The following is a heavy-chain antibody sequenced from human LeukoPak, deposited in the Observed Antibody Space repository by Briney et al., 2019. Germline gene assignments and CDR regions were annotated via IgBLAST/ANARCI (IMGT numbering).Heavy chain of an antibody. D-gene: IGHD3-3*01. Sequence: SETLYLTCTVSGGSISSCYWSWVRQPPGKGLEWIGYIYYSGSTNYNPSLKSRVTISVDTSKNQFSLKLSSVTAADTAVYYCASGRILEWLSFDYWGQGTLVTVSS. CDR2: IYYSGST. CDR1: GGSISSCY. J-gene: IGHJ4*02. CDR3: ASGRILEWLSFDY. V-gene: IGHV4-59*01.